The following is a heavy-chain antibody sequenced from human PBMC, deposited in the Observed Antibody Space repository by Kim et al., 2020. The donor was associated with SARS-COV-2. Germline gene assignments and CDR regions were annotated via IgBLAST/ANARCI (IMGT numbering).Heavy chain of an antibody. V-gene: IGHV4-4*02. CDR3: ARRKYYDILTGYFYYYGMDV. CDR2: IYHSGST. D-gene: IGHD3-9*01. J-gene: IGHJ6*02. CDR1: GGSISSSNW. Sequence: SETLSLTCAVSGGSISSSNWWSWVRQPPGKGLEWIGEIYHSGSTNYNPSLKSRVTISVDKSKNQFSLKLSSVTAADTAVYYCARRKYYDILTGYFYYYGMDVWGQGTTVTVSS.